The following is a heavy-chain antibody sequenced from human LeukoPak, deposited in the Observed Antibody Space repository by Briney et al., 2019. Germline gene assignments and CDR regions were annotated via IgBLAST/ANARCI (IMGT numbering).Heavy chain of an antibody. D-gene: IGHD3-16*02. CDR1: GYSFTSYW. V-gene: IGHV5-51*01. Sequence: GESLKISCKGSGYSFTSYWIGWVRQIPGKGLEWMGIIYPGDSDTRYSPSFQGQVTISADKSISTAYLQWSSLKASDTAMYYCAREDYDYVWGSYRYTGLDYWGQGTLVTVSS. CDR2: IYPGDSDT. CDR3: AREDYDYVWGSYRYTGLDY. J-gene: IGHJ4*02.